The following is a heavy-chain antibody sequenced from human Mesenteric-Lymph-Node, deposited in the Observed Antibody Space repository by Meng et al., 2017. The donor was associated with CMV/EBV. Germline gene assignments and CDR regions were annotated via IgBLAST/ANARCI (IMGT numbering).Heavy chain of an antibody. Sequence: SGFPFSRDVMYWGRQAPGKGLEWVSVIYSYGGGTIYADSLKGRFTISRDNTNNMLYLQMNNLRVEDTAVYYCAKGPVLSNPDNYFEYWGQGTLVTVSS. CDR2: IYSYGGGT. CDR1: GFPFSRDV. V-gene: IGHV3-23*03. D-gene: IGHD4-11*01. CDR3: AKGPVLSNPDNYFEY. J-gene: IGHJ4*02.